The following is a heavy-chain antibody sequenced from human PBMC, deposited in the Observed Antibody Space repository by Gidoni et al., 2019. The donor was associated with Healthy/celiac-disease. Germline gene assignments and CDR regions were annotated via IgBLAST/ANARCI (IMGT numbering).Heavy chain of an antibody. CDR2: ISSSSSYI. D-gene: IGHD5-18*01. V-gene: IGHV3-21*01. CDR3: ARDYVDTATMSSGMDV. J-gene: IGHJ6*02. CDR1: GFTFSSYS. Sequence: EVQLVESGGGLVKPGGSLRLSCAASGFTFSSYSMNWVRQAPGKGLEWVSSISSSSSYIYYADSVKGRFTISRDNAKNSLYLQMNSLRAEDTAVYYCARDYVDTATMSSGMDVWGQGTTVTVSS.